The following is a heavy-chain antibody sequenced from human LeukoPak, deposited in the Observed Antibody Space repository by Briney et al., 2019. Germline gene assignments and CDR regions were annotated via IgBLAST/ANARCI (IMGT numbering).Heavy chain of an antibody. D-gene: IGHD2-2*01. Sequence: GGSLRLSCVTSGFVFSSHAMPWVRQAPGKGLEWVAAISNGNYYADSVKGRFTISRDNSKNTVYLQMSSLRAEDTAVYFCVREAGSCTAASCSKANWFDPWGQGTLVTVS. CDR2: ISNGN. CDR1: GFVFSSHA. CDR3: VREAGSCTAASCSKANWFDP. V-gene: IGHV3-23*05. J-gene: IGHJ5*02.